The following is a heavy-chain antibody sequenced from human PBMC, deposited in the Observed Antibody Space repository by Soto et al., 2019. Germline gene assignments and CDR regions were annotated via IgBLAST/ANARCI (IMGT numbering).Heavy chain of an antibody. CDR3: ARDRSAGRSWSYSYGMDV. CDR2: IYYSGST. V-gene: IGHV4-31*03. D-gene: IGHD3-10*01. CDR1: GGSISSGGYY. J-gene: IGHJ6*02. Sequence: SETLSLTCTVSGGSISSGGYYWSWIRQHPGKGLEWIGYIYYSGSTYYNPSLKSRVTISVDTSKNQFSLKLSSVTAADTAVYYCARDRSAGRSWSYSYGMDVWGQGTTVTVSS.